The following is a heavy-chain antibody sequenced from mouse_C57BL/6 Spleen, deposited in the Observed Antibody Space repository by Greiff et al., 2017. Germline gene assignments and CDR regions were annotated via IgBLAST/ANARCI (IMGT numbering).Heavy chain of an antibody. J-gene: IGHJ4*01. CDR2: IYPRSGNT. V-gene: IGHV1-81*01. CDR1: GYTFTSYG. Sequence: QVQLQQSGAELARPGASVKLSCKASGYTFTSYGISWVKQRTGQGLEWIGEIYPRSGNTYYNEKLKGKATLTADKSSSTAYMELRSLTSEDSAVYFCARSDYYSNYNYAMDYWGQGTSVTVSS. D-gene: IGHD2-5*01. CDR3: ARSDYYSNYNYAMDY.